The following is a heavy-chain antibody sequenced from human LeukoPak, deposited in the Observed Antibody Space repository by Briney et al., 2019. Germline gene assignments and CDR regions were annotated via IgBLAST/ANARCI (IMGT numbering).Heavy chain of an antibody. J-gene: IGHJ4*02. Sequence: PGRSLRLSCAASGFTLNTYAMSWVRQAPGMGLEWVSVYGPNGINIYYADSVRGRFTISRDDSKNTLFLQMSSLRAEDTAIYYCARLTANHFDFWGQGTPVTVSS. CDR1: GFTLNTYA. V-gene: IGHV3-23*01. D-gene: IGHD2-21*02. CDR2: YGPNGINI. CDR3: ARLTANHFDF.